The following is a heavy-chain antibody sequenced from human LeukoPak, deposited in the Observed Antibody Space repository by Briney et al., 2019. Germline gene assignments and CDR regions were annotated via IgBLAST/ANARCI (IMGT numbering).Heavy chain of an antibody. CDR1: GDSITNDYC. CDR3: ARGGSLGIAA. Sequence: SETLSLTCAVFGDSITNDYCWAWIRQPPGKGLEWIGSVYRSGDTNYNPSLKSRVTISVDTSKNQFSLKLSSVTAADTAVYYCARGGSLGIAAWGQGALVTVSS. V-gene: IGHV4-38-2*01. J-gene: IGHJ5*02. CDR2: VYRSGDT. D-gene: IGHD6-13*01.